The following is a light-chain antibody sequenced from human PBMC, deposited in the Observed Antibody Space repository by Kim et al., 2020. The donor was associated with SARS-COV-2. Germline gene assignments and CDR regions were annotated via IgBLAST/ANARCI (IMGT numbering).Light chain of an antibody. V-gene: IGLV2-14*01. J-gene: IGLJ2*01. CDR2: EVT. Sequence: QSITISCTGTSSDVGTYNSVCWYQQLPGKVPKLIIYEVTKRPSGVSNRFSGSKSGNTASLTISGLQAEDEADYYCSSFTTSVTYVFGGGTQLTVL. CDR1: SSDVGTYNS. CDR3: SSFTTSVTYV.